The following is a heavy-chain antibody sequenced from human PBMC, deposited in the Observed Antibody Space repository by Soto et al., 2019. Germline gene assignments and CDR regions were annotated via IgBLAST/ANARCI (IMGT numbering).Heavy chain of an antibody. CDR3: ARGAAARPFDY. V-gene: IGHV4-59*01. D-gene: IGHD6-6*01. CDR2: IYYSGST. J-gene: IGHJ4*02. CDR1: GGSISSYY. Sequence: SETLSLTCTVSGGSISSYYWSWIRQPPGKGLEWIGYIYYSGSTNYNPSLKSRVTISVDTSKNQFSLKLSSVTAADTAVYYCARGAAARPFDYWGQGTPVPVSS.